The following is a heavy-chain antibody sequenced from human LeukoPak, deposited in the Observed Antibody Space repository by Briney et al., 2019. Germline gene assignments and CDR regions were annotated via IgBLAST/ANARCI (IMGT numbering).Heavy chain of an antibody. J-gene: IGHJ3*02. V-gene: IGHV1-69*05. CDR3: ARDYYGSGSYSYDAFDI. CDR1: GGTFSSYA. CDR2: IIPIFGTA. Sequence: GASVKVSCKASGGTFSSYAISWVRQAPGQGLEWMGGIIPIFGTANYAQQFQGRVTITTDESTSTAYMELSSLRSEDTAVYYCARDYYGSGSYSYDAFDIWGQGTMVTVSS. D-gene: IGHD3-10*01.